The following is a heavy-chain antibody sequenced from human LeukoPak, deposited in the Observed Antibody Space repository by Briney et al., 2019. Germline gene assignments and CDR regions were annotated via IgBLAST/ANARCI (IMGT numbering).Heavy chain of an antibody. J-gene: IGHJ4*02. V-gene: IGHV1-46*01. Sequence: ASVRVSCKASGYTFTSHYMHWVRQAPGQGLEWMGIINPSGGSTTYAQKFQGRVTMTRDTSTSTVYMELSSLGSEDTAVYYCTTLYSSSPGAYYFDYWGQGTLVTVSS. D-gene: IGHD6-6*01. CDR2: INPSGGST. CDR3: TTLYSSSPGAYYFDY. CDR1: GYTFTSHY.